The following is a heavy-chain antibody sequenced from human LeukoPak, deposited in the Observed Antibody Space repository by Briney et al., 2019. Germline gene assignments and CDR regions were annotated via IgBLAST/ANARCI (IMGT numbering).Heavy chain of an antibody. CDR2: ISSSSYI. V-gene: IGHV3-21*04. Sequence: GGSLRLSCAASGFTFSSYSMNWVRQAPGKGLEWVSSISSSSYIYYADSVKGRFTIPRDNSKNTLYLQMNSLRTEETAVYYCAKGPAMVRGTFDPWGQGTLVTVSS. CDR3: AKGPAMVRGTFDP. D-gene: IGHD3-10*01. J-gene: IGHJ5*02. CDR1: GFTFSSYS.